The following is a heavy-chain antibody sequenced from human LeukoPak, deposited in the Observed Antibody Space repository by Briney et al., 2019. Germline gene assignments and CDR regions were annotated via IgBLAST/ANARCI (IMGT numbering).Heavy chain of an antibody. D-gene: IGHD6-13*01. J-gene: IGHJ4*02. CDR2: IYYSGST. CDR3: ASRYSSSVDY. V-gene: IGHV4-34*01. CDR1: GGSFSGYY. Sequence: PSETLSLTCAVYGGSFSGYYWSWIRQPPGKGLEWIGSIYYSGSTYYNPSLKSRVTISVDTSKNQFSLKLSSVTAADTAVYYCASRYSSSVDYWGQGTLVTVSS.